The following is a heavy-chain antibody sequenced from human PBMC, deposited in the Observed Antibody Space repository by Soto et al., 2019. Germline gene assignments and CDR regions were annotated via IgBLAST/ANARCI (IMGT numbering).Heavy chain of an antibody. CDR3: ARAIVGATNSYYYGMDV. CDR1: GFTFSDYY. CDR2: ISSSGSTI. D-gene: IGHD1-26*01. V-gene: IGHV3-11*01. Sequence: GGSLRLSCAASGFTFSDYYMSWIRQAPGKGLEWVSYISSSGSTIYYADSVKGRFTISRDNAKNSLYLQMNSLRAEDTAVYYCARAIVGATNSYYYGMDVWGQGTTVTVSS. J-gene: IGHJ6*02.